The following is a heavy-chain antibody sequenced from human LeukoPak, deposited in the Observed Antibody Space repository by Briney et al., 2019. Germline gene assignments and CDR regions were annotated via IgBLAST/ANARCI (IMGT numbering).Heavy chain of an antibody. CDR2: IRGSGDGT. Sequence: GGSLRLSCAASGFTFSTYAMCWVRQAPGTELEWVSAIRGSGDGTYYADSVKGRFVISRDNSKNTSYLQMNSLRAEDTAAYYCAKAPGHDFCSGYFHFDFWGQGTLVTVSS. J-gene: IGHJ4*02. CDR1: GFTFSTYA. CDR3: AKAPGHDFCSGYFHFDF. D-gene: IGHD3-3*01. V-gene: IGHV3-23*01.